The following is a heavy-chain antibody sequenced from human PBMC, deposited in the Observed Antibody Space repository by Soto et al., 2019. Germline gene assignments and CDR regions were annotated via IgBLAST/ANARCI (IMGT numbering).Heavy chain of an antibody. CDR2: IKDGGVT. V-gene: IGHV4-34*01. J-gene: IGHJ4*02. CDR3: ARGQEGILATH. Sequence: QVHLQQWGAGLLKPSETLSLTWAVNGGSLTGYYWSWIRQPPGKGLEWIGEIKDGGVTNYSPSLKGRVTMSADTSKNQFSLKLNSVTAADTAVYYCARGQEGILATHWDQGTLVTVSS. CDR1: GGSLTGYY. D-gene: IGHD5-12*01.